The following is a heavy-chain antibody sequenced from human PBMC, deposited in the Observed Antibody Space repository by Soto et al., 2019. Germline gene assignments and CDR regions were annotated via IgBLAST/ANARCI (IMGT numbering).Heavy chain of an antibody. CDR1: GFTFSSYG. Sequence: QVQLVESGGGVVQPGRSLRLSCAASGFTFSSYGMHWVRQAPGKGLEWVAGIAHDGSNKYYGDSVKGRFTISRDNSKNTLYLKMNSLRAEDTAVYYCAKDNCISTSCYRLYNWFDPWGQGTLVTVSS. V-gene: IGHV3-30*18. CDR3: AKDNCISTSCYRLYNWFDP. D-gene: IGHD2-2*01. J-gene: IGHJ5*02. CDR2: IAHDGSNK.